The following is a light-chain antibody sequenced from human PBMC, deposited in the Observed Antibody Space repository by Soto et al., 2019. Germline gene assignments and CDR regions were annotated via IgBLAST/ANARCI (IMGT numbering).Light chain of an antibody. CDR3: FSFTTDWTHV. Sequence: QAVRTQPASVSGSPGQSITISCTGSSSDIGAYNYVSWFQQYPGKAPKLIISEVSNRPSGVSNRFSGSKSGTAASLTISGLQTEDEADYFCFSFTTDWTHVFGTGTKVTVL. V-gene: IGLV2-14*01. CDR1: SSDIGAYNY. J-gene: IGLJ1*01. CDR2: EVS.